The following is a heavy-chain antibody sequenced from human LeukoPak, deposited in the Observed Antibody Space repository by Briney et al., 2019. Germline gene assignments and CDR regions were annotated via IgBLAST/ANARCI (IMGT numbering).Heavy chain of an antibody. D-gene: IGHD3-10*01. Sequence: GGSLRLSCAASGFTFSSYWMSWVRQAPGKGLEWVANIKQDGSEKYYVDSVKGRFTISRDNAKNSLYLQMNSLRAEDTAVYYCARYYGSGSYYIVYYYYYMDVWGKGTTVTIS. CDR1: GFTFSSYW. V-gene: IGHV3-7*01. J-gene: IGHJ6*03. CDR3: ARYYGSGSYYIVYYYYYMDV. CDR2: IKQDGSEK.